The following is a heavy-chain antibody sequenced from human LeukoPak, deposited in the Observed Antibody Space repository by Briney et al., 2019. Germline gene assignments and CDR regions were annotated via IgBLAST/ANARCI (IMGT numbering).Heavy chain of an antibody. CDR1: GFTVSSNY. CDR3: AKERGSSGYFDY. Sequence: GGFLRLSCAASGFTVSSNYMSWVRQAPGKGLEWVSLISWNGVSTYYADSVKGRFTISRGNSKNSLYLQMNSLRTEDTALYYCAKERGSSGYFDYWGQGTLVTVSS. J-gene: IGHJ4*02. D-gene: IGHD6-6*01. CDR2: ISWNGVST. V-gene: IGHV3-43*01.